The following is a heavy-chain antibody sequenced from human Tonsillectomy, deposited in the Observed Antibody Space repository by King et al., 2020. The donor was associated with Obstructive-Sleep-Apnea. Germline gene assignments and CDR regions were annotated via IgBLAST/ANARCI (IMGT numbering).Heavy chain of an antibody. J-gene: IGHJ4*02. V-gene: IGHV1-18*04. CDR3: ARDLEYYYGSGSYSPGPYFDY. CDR2: ISAYNGNT. D-gene: IGHD3-10*01. CDR1: GYTFTSYG. Sequence: QLVQSGAEVKKPGASVKVSCKASGYTFTSYGISWGRQAPGQGLEWMGWISAYNGNTNYAQKLQGRVTMTTDTSTSTAYMELRSLRSDDTAVYYCARDLEYYYGSGSYSPGPYFDYWGQGTLVTVSS.